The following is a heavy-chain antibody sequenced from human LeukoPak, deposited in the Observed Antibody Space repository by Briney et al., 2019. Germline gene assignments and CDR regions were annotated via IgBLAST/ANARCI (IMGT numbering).Heavy chain of an antibody. CDR1: GGSIRSYY. CDR2: INHSGST. V-gene: IGHV4-34*01. J-gene: IGHJ5*02. D-gene: IGHD6-13*01. Sequence: SETLSLTCTVSGGSIRSYYWSWIRQPPGKGLEWIGEINHSGSTNYNPSLKSRVTISVDTSKNQFPLKLSSVTAADTAVYYCARGLSYSTRNWFDPWGQGTLVTVSS. CDR3: ARGLSYSTRNWFDP.